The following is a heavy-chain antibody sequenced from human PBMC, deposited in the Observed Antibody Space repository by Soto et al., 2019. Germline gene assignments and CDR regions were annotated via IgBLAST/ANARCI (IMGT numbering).Heavy chain of an antibody. CDR3: ARGEGYSCGFLDY. V-gene: IGHV4-34*01. J-gene: IGHJ4*02. D-gene: IGHD5-18*01. Sequence: SETLSLTCAVYGGSFSGYYWSWIRQPPGKGLEWIGEINHSGSTNYNPSLKSRVTISVDTSKDQFSLKLSSVTAADTAVYYCARGEGYSCGFLDYWGQGTLVTVSS. CDR1: GGSFSGYY. CDR2: INHSGST.